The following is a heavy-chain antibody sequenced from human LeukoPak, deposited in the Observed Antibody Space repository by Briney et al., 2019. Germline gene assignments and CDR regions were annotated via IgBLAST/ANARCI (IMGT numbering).Heavy chain of an antibody. Sequence: GGSLRLSCAASGFFFSNSGMHWVRQAPGKRLEWVAILPYDGNNEYYADPVKGRFTASRDNSENTLYLQMNSLRSEDTAVYYCAKDGLYCTGGSCYNLLNSWGQGTLVIVSS. V-gene: IGHV3-30*18. CDR3: AKDGLYCTGGSCYNLLNS. J-gene: IGHJ4*02. CDR2: LPYDGNNE. CDR1: GFFFSNSG. D-gene: IGHD2-15*01.